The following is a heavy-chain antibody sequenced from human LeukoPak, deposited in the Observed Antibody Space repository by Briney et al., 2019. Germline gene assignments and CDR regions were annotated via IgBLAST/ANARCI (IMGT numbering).Heavy chain of an antibody. V-gene: IGHV4-39*02. CDR2: MYYSGST. CDR3: ARGGNYGYAD. D-gene: IGHD5-18*01. CDR1: GGSISSSSYY. J-gene: IGHJ4*02. Sequence: RPSETLSLTCTVSGGSISSSSYYWGWIRQPPGTGLEWIGTMYYSGSTYYNPSLKSRVTISVDTSKNQFFLKLSSVTAADTAVYYCARGGNYGYADWGQGTLVTVSS.